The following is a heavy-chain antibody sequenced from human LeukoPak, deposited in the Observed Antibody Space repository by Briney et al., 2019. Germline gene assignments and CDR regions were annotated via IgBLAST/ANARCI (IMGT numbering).Heavy chain of an antibody. D-gene: IGHD3-22*01. J-gene: IGHJ6*02. V-gene: IGHV4-30-4*01. CDR1: GGSISSGDSY. CDR2: IYHSGST. CDR3: GRERNRGYLYYYHGMDV. Sequence: SQTLSLTCTVAGGSISSGDSYWSWIRQPPGKGLELIGYIYHSGSTQYSPALKSRVRMSLDTSNNQFSLNLRFLTAADTAVYYCGRERNRGYLYYYHGMDVWGQGTTVTVSS.